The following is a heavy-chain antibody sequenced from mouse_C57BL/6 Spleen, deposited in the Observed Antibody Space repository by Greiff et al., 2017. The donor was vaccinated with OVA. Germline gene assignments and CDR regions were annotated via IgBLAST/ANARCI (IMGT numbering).Heavy chain of an antibody. Sequence: VQPQQSGAELAKPGASVKLSCKASGFPFTSYWLHWVKQRPGQGLEWIGYLNPSSGYTKQNQKFKDKATLTADKSTSTAYMQLSSLTDEDSAVYYCASQQGGPFDYWGQGTTLTVSS. CDR3: ASQQGGPFDY. J-gene: IGHJ2*01. V-gene: IGHV1-7*01. CDR2: LNPSSGYT. CDR1: GFPFTSYW.